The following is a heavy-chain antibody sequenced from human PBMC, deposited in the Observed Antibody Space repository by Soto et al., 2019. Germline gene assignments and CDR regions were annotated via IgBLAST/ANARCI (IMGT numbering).Heavy chain of an antibody. CDR2: ISGSGGST. V-gene: IGHV3-23*01. CDR3: AKAHTSSGWILGPPVAFDY. J-gene: IGHJ4*02. Sequence: GGSLRLSCAASGFTFSSYAMSWVRQAPGKGLEWVSAISGSGGSTYYADSVKGRFTISRDNSKNTLYLQMNSLRAEDTAVYYCAKAHTSSGWILGPPVAFDYWGQGTLVTVSS. CDR1: GFTFSSYA. D-gene: IGHD6-19*01.